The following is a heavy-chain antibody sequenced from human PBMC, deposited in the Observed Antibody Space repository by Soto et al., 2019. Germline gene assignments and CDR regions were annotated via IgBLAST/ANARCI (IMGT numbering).Heavy chain of an antibody. V-gene: IGHV4-61*08. CDR3: ARVADPDRGYCSGGSCYLWASAFDI. CDR2: IFYSGST. J-gene: IGHJ3*02. D-gene: IGHD2-15*01. CDR1: GGSISSGGYY. Sequence: PSETLSLTCTVSGGSISSGGYYWSWIRQHPGKGLEWIGYIFYSGSTYYNPSLKSRVTISVDTSKNQFSLKLSSVTAADTAVYYCARVADPDRGYCSGGSCYLWASAFDIWGQGTMVTVSS.